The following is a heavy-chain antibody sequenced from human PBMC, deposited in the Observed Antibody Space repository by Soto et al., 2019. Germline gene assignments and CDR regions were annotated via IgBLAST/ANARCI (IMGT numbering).Heavy chain of an antibody. D-gene: IGHD3-10*01. CDR1: GDYVTSLH. J-gene: IGHJ4*02. CDR2: MNPHSGDT. Sequence: ASGKVSGNASGDYVTSLHFNCVRQAPGQGLEWIGWMNPHSGDTGFAQRFQGRVTMTRNTSINTAYRELRSLRSQDTAVYYCARGSPGPVDHWGQGTQVTFSS. CDR3: ARGSPGPVDH. V-gene: IGHV1-8*01.